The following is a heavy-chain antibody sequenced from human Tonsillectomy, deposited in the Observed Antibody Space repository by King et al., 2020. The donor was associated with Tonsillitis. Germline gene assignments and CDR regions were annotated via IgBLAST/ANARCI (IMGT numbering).Heavy chain of an antibody. CDR3: AWGGYYDILTGYQAGGAFDL. V-gene: IGHV4-39*07. Sequence: PQLQESGPGLVKPSETLSLTCTVSGGSISSSTYYWGWMRQPPGKGLVWIGSMYYSGSTYYNPSLKSRVTISVETSKNQFSLKLRSVTAADTAVYYCAWGGYYDILTGYQAGGAFDLWGQGTMVTVSS. J-gene: IGHJ3*01. D-gene: IGHD3-9*01. CDR2: MYYSGST. CDR1: GGSISSSTYY.